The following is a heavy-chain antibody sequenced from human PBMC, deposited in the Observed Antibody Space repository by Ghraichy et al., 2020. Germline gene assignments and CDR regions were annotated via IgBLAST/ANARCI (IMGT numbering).Heavy chain of an antibody. D-gene: IGHD2-21*02. CDR1: GFTFSSYA. Sequence: GGSLRLSCAASGFTFSSYAMIWVRQAPGKGLEWVSAISGSGGSTYYADSVKGRFTISRDNSKHTLYLQMNSLRAEDTAVYYCAKAPEYRSRGVDYSFDVWGQGTLVTVSS. J-gene: IGHJ4*02. CDR3: AKAPEYRSRGVDYSFDV. V-gene: IGHV3-23*01. CDR2: ISGSGGST.